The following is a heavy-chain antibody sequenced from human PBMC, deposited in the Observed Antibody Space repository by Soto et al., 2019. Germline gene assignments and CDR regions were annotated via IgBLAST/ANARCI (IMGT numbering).Heavy chain of an antibody. CDR3: PRRPAGPGMDV. D-gene: IGHD6-13*01. CDR1: GYRFSDYY. V-gene: IGHV1-2*02. CDR2: MNPKSGGT. J-gene: IGHJ6*02. Sequence: QMQLVQSGAEVKKPGASLKVSCEASGYRFSDYYLYWVRLAPGHGLQWMGWMNPKSGGTRYALEFEGRVTMTRDTSTRTAYLEVSRLTSDDTAVYYCPRRPAGPGMDVWGQGTTVIVSS.